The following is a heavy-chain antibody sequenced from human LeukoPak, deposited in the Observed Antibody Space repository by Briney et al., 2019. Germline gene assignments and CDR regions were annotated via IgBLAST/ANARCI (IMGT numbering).Heavy chain of an antibody. CDR3: ARGSYGHIDH. V-gene: IGHV4-61*02. J-gene: IGHJ4*02. D-gene: IGHD3-16*01. CDR2: FYISENT. CDR1: GDSISSGDYY. Sequence: PSETLSLTCTVSGDSISSGDYYWSWIRQPAGKGLEWIGRFYISENTKQYRPSLQTRVTVSPDTSKNQFSLKLNSLTAADTAVYCARGSYGHIDHWGQGILVTVSS.